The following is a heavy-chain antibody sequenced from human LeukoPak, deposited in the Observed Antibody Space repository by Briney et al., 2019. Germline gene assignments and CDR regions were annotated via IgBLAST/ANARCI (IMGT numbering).Heavy chain of an antibody. V-gene: IGHV5-51*01. J-gene: IGHJ6*03. CDR2: IYPGDSDT. Sequence: GESLKISCKASGYTFTDYWVAWVRQMPGKGLEWMGIIYPGDSDTRYSPSFQGQVTISADKSISTAYLQWSSLKASDTAMYYCARHVYSSGWFGYYYMDVWGKGTTVTVSS. D-gene: IGHD6-19*01. CDR3: ARHVYSSGWFGYYYMDV. CDR1: GYTFTDYW.